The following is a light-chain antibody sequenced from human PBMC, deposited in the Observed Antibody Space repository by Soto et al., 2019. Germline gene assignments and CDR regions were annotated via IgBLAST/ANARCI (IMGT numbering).Light chain of an antibody. CDR2: DAS. CDR1: QSISSW. V-gene: IGKV1-5*01. Sequence: DIQMTQSPSTLSASVGDKVTITCRASQSISSWLAWYQQKPGKAPNLLIYDASSLESWVPSRFSGSGSGTEFTLTISSLQPDDFATYYCQHYNSYPLTFGGGTKVEIK. CDR3: QHYNSYPLT. J-gene: IGKJ4*01.